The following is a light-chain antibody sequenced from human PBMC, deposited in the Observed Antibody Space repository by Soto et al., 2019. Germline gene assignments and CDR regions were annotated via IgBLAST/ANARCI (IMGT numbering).Light chain of an antibody. Sequence: QSALTQPASVSGSPGQSITISCSGTSSDVGGSNYVSWYQQYPDAAPKLIIYEVSYRPSGVSNRFSGSKSGNTASLTISGLQAEDEASYFCSSYTSSAPGVLFGGGTKLTVL. J-gene: IGLJ3*02. CDR3: SSYTSSAPGVL. V-gene: IGLV2-14*01. CDR1: SSDVGGSNY. CDR2: EVS.